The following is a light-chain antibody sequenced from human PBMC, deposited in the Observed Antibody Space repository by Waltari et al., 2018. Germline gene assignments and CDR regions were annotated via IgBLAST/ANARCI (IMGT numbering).Light chain of an antibody. CDR2: DVT. Sequence: QSVLTQPPSVSGSPGHSVTISCTGTSSDVGGYDFVSWYQQDPGKAPKLLVFDVTKRPSGVPSRFSASKSGNTASLTISGHQAEDEADYYCCSYAVTSSSYVFGGGTKVIV. V-gene: IGLV2-11*01. J-gene: IGLJ1*01. CDR1: SSDVGGYDF. CDR3: CSYAVTSSSYV.